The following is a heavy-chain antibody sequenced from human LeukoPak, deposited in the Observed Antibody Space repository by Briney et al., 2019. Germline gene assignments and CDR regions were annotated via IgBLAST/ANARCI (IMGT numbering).Heavy chain of an antibody. D-gene: IGHD2-2*01. V-gene: IGHV4-30-4*01. CDR2: IYYSGST. J-gene: IGHJ5*02. Sequence: SETLSLTCTVSGGSISSGDYYWSWIRQPPGKGLEWIGYIYYSGSTYYNPSLKSRVTISVDTSKNQFSLKLGSVTAADTAVYYCARACSSTSCHNWFDPWDQGTLVTVSS. CDR1: GGSISSGDYY. CDR3: ARACSSTSCHNWFDP.